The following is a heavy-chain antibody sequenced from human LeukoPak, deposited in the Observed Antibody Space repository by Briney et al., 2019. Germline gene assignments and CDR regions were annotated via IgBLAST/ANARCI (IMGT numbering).Heavy chain of an antibody. CDR2: MNPNSGNT. Sequence: ASVKVSCKASGYTFTSYDINWVRQATGQGLEWMGWMNPNSGNTGYAQKFQGRVTMTRNTSISTAYMELSSLRSEDTAVYYCALSGSSMFQWYNWFDPWGQGTLVTVSS. D-gene: IGHD1-26*01. CDR1: GYTFTSYD. V-gene: IGHV1-8*01. J-gene: IGHJ5*02. CDR3: ALSGSSMFQWYNWFDP.